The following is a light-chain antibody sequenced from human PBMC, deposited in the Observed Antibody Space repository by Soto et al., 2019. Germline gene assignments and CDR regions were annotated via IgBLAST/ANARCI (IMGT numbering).Light chain of an antibody. Sequence: EIVMTQSPATMSVSPGERATLSCRASQSVSNNLAWYQKKTGQAPRLLIYGASTRATGIPARFSGSGSGTEFTLTISSLQSEDFAFYLCQQYNNWWTVGQGTRVDIK. CDR1: QSVSNN. J-gene: IGKJ1*01. V-gene: IGKV3-15*01. CDR2: GAS. CDR3: QQYNNWWT.